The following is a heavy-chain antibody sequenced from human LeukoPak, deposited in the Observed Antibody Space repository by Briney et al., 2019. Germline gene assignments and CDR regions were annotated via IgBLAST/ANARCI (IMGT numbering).Heavy chain of an antibody. CDR1: GFTFSSYS. CDR3: ARDIGRGDAFDI. D-gene: IGHD1-26*01. CDR2: ISSSSYI. J-gene: IGHJ3*02. V-gene: IGHV3-21*01. Sequence: GGSLRLSCAASGFTFSSYSMDLVRQAPGKGLEWVSSISSSSYIYYADSVKGRFTISRDNAKNSLYLQMNSLRAEDTAVYYCARDIGRGDAFDIWGQGTMVTASS.